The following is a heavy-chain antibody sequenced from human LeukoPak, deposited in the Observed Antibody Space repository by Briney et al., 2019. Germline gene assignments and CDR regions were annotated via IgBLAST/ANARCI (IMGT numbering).Heavy chain of an antibody. Sequence: SVKVSCKASGGTFSSYAISWVRQAPGQGLEWMGGITPIFGTANYAQKFQGRVTITADESTSTAYMELSSLRSEDTAVYYCARDLSSGGYFDYWGQGTLVTVSS. CDR3: ARDLSSGGYFDY. V-gene: IGHV1-69*13. J-gene: IGHJ4*02. CDR1: GGTFSSYA. D-gene: IGHD6-19*01. CDR2: ITPIFGTA.